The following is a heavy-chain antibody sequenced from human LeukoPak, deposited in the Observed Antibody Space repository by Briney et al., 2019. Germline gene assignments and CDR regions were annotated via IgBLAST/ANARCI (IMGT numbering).Heavy chain of an antibody. V-gene: IGHV3-23*01. D-gene: IGHD4/OR15-4a*01. CDR3: ARDRVPTPYNWSDP. CDR1: GFTFSDYA. J-gene: IGHJ5*02. CDR2: ISGSGGAT. Sequence: GGSLRLSCAASGFTFSDYAMAWVRQAPGKGLEWVSSISGSGGATTYADSVRGRFTISRDNHVNTLYLQMDILRAEDTAVYYCARDRVPTPYNWSDPWGQGTLVTVSS.